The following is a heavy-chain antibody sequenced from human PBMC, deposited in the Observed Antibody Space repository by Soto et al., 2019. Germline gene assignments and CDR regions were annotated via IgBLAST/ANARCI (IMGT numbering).Heavy chain of an antibody. V-gene: IGHV3-30*18. CDR1: GFTFSSYG. CDR2: MSYDGSNK. CDR3: AKELGYSYGYVDDY. J-gene: IGHJ4*02. Sequence: QVQLVESGGGVVQPGRSLRLSCAASGFTFSSYGMHWVRQAPGKGLEWVAVMSYDGSNKYYADSVKGRFTISRDNSKNTLYLQMNSLRAEDTAVYYCAKELGYSYGYVDDYWGQGTLVTVSS. D-gene: IGHD5-18*01.